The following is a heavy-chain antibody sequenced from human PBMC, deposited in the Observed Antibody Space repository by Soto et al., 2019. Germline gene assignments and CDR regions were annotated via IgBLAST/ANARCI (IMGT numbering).Heavy chain of an antibody. D-gene: IGHD6-19*01. Sequence: GGSLRLSCAASGFTFSNAWMSWVRQAPGKGLEWVGRIKSKTDGGTTDYAAPVKGRFTISRDDSKNTLYLQMNSLKTEDTAVYYCTPSIAVAGTGYWGQGTLVTVSS. CDR1: GFTFSNAW. CDR3: TPSIAVAGTGY. V-gene: IGHV3-15*01. J-gene: IGHJ4*02. CDR2: IKSKTDGGTT.